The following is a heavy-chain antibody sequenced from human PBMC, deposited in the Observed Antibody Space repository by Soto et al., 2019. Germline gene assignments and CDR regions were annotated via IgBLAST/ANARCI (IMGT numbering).Heavy chain of an antibody. CDR1: GGSISSGGYY. CDR2: IYYSGST. V-gene: IGHV4-31*03. D-gene: IGHD3-22*01. CDR3: AIYDSSGSRGFQH. J-gene: IGHJ1*01. Sequence: QVQLQESGPGLVKPSQTLSLTCTVYGGSISSGGYYCSWIRQHPGMVLEWIGYIYYSGSTSYNPSLKSRVTISVDTSKNQFSLKLSSVTAADTAVYYCAIYDSSGSRGFQHWGQGTLVTVSS.